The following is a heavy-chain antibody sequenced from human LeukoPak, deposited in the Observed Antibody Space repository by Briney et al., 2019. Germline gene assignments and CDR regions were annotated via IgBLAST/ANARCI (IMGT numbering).Heavy chain of an antibody. Sequence: SETLSLTCTVSGGSISSSGYYWGWIRQPPGKGLEWIGSIYYSGTTYYNPSLKSRVTISVDTSKNQFSLEVSSVTAADTAVYYCARRVEMATINRNFDYWGQGTLVTVSS. CDR3: ARRVEMATINRNFDY. CDR2: IYYSGTT. J-gene: IGHJ4*02. V-gene: IGHV4-39*01. CDR1: GGSISSSGYY. D-gene: IGHD5-24*01.